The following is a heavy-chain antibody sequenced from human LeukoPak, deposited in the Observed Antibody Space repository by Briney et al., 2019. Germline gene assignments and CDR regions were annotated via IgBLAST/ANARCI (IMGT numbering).Heavy chain of an antibody. CDR2: ISAYNGNT. D-gene: IGHD6-19*01. V-gene: IGHV1-18*01. J-gene: IGHJ6*02. CDR3: ARGTPSSSGWLYYGMDV. Sequence: ASVKVSCKASGYTFTSYGISWVRQAPGQGLEWMGWISAYNGNTNYVQNLQGRVTMTTDTSTSTAYMELRSLRSDDTAVYYCARGTPSSSGWLYYGMDVWGQGTTVTVSS. CDR1: GYTFTSYG.